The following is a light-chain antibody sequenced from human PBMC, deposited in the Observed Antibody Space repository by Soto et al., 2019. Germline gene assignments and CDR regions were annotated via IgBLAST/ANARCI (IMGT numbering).Light chain of an antibody. CDR1: SSNIGAYYD. CDR2: RNN. J-gene: IGLJ2*01. Sequence: QSVLTQPPSVSGAPGQRVTISCTGTSSNIGAYYDVNWYQVVPGKAPILLISRNNNRPSGVPDRFSGSRSDTSASLAITGLQSEDDAEYYCQSFDTALSSSIFGGGTKLTVL. V-gene: IGLV1-40*01. CDR3: QSFDTALSSSI.